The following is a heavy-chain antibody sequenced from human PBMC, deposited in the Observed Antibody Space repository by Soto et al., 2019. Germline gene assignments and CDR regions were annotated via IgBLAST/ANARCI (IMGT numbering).Heavy chain of an antibody. CDR1: GFTFSDHY. CDR3: AKGPEQLVHGVFDY. CDR2: SSNSGSFT. J-gene: IGHJ4*02. Sequence: GGSLRLSCAASGFTFSDHYMSWIRQAPGKGLEWIGYSSNSGSFTRYADSVKGRFSISRDNAKNSLYLQINSLRGDDTAIYYCAKGPEQLVHGVFDYWGQGTLVTVSS. V-gene: IGHV3-11*06. D-gene: IGHD6-6*01.